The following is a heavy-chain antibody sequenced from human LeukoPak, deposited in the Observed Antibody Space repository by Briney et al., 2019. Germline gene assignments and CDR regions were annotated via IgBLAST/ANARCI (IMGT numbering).Heavy chain of an antibody. D-gene: IGHD5-18*01. CDR2: IIPIFGTA. J-gene: IGHJ4*02. CDR1: GGTFSSYA. Sequence: GASVKVSCKASGGTFSSYAISWVRQAPGQGLEWMGGIIPIFGTANYAQKFQGRVTITADKSTSTAYMELSSLRSEDTAVYYCAIGGGYSWKDANRLFDYWGQGTLVTVSS. V-gene: IGHV1-69*06. CDR3: AIGGGYSWKDANRLFDY.